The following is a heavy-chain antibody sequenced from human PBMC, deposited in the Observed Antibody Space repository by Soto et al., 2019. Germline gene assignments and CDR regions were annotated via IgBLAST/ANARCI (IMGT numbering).Heavy chain of an antibody. D-gene: IGHD3-9*01. J-gene: IGHJ3*02. V-gene: IGHV4-59*08. CDR3: ARFEYYDILTGPRGLDAFDI. CDR1: GGSISSYY. CDR2: IYYSGST. Sequence: SETLSLTCTVSGGSISSYYWSWIRQPPGKGLEWIGYIYYSGSTNYNPSLKSRVTISVDTSKNQFSLKLSSVTAADTAVYYCARFEYYDILTGPRGLDAFDIWGQGTMVTVSS.